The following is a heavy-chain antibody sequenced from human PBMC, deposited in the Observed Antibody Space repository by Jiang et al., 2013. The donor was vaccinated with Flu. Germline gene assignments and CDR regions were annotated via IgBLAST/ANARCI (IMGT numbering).Heavy chain of an antibody. D-gene: IGHD5-12*01. CDR3: ATGIYHYYGMDV. CDR2: INHSGST. J-gene: IGHJ6*02. V-gene: IGHV4-34*01. CDR1: GGSFSGYY. Sequence: VLLKPSETLSLTCAVYGGSFSGYYWSWIRQPPGKGLEWIGEINHSGSTNYNPSLKSRVAISVDTSKNQFSLKLSSVTAADTAVYYCATGIYHYYGMDVWGQGTTVTVSS.